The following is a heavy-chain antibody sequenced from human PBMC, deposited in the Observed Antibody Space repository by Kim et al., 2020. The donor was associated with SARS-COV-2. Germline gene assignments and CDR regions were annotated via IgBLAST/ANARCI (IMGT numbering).Heavy chain of an antibody. CDR3: AGGTHDYGDYWLAY. J-gene: IGHJ4*02. Sequence: SETLSLTCTVSGYSISSGYYWGWIRQPPGKGLEWIGSIYHSGSTYYNPSLKSPVTISLDTSKNQFSLKMSSVTATDSAVYYCAGGTHDYGDYWLAYWGQGTLVTVSS. CDR1: GYSISSGYY. CDR2: IYHSGST. D-gene: IGHD4-17*01. V-gene: IGHV4-38-2*02.